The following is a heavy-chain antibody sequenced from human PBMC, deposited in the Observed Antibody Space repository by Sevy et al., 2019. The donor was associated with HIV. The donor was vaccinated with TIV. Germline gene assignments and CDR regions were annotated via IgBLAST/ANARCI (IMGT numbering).Heavy chain of an antibody. J-gene: IGHJ4*02. CDR3: ARADYGDYSGEFDY. CDR2: ISYDGSNK. V-gene: IGHV3-30-3*01. CDR1: GITFSSHA. Sequence: GGSLRLSCAASGITFSSHAMHWVRQAPGKGLEWVTIISYDGSNKCYADSVKGRFTISRDNSKNTLYLQMNSLRAEDTAVYYCARADYGDYSGEFDYWGQGTLVTVSS. D-gene: IGHD4-17*01.